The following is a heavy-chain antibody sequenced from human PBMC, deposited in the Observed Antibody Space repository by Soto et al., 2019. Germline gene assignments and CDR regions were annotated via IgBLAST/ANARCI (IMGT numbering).Heavy chain of an antibody. CDR1: GFTCSSYD. CDR2: ILVGGST. V-gene: IGHV3-23*01. Sequence: EVQMLESGGGLVQPGGSLRLSCAASGFTCSSYDMSWVRQAPGKGLEWVSTILVGGSTYYPDSVKGRFTISRDNSKNTRFLQMNSLTAGDTAVYYCAKATATGGGAFDICGQGTMVTVSS. CDR3: AKATATGGGAFDI. D-gene: IGHD2-8*02. J-gene: IGHJ3*02.